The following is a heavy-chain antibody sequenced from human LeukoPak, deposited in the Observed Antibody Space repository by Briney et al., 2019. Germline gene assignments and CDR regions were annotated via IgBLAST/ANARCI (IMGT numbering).Heavy chain of an antibody. CDR2: IIPIFGTA. CDR1: GGTFSSYA. Sequence: SVKVSCKVSGGTFSSYAISWVRQAPGQGLEWMGRIIPIFGTANYAQKFQGRVTITADKSTSTAYMELSSLRSEDTAVYYCARDQAYCGGDCFPTGFDPWGQGTLVTVSS. D-gene: IGHD2-21*02. CDR3: ARDQAYCGGDCFPTGFDP. V-gene: IGHV1-69*06. J-gene: IGHJ5*02.